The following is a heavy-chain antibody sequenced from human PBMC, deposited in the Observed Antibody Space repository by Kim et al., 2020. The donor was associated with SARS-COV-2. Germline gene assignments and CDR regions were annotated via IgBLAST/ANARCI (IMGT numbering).Heavy chain of an antibody. CDR3: ASIYDSSGYYFDY. J-gene: IGHJ4*02. CDR2: ISYDGSNK. V-gene: IGHV3-30-3*01. D-gene: IGHD3-22*01. CDR1: GFTFSSYA. Sequence: GGSLRLSCAASGFTFSSYAMHWVRQAPGKGLEWVAVISYDGSNKYYADSVKGRFTISRDNSKNTLYLQMNSLRAEDTAVYYWASIYDSSGYYFDYWGQG.